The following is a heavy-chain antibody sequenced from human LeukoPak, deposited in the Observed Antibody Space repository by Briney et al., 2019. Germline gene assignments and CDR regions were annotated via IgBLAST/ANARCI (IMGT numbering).Heavy chain of an antibody. J-gene: IGHJ6*02. D-gene: IGHD3-22*01. CDR1: GGSISSYY. Sequence: SETLSLTCTVSGGSISSYYWSWIRQPPGKGLEWIGYIYYSGSTNYNPSLKSRVTISVDTSKNQFSLKLSSVTAADTAVYYCARDLRAPYDSSGYYYYYCGMDVWGQGTTVTVSS. V-gene: IGHV4-59*01. CDR3: ARDLRAPYDSSGYYYYYCGMDV. CDR2: IYYSGST.